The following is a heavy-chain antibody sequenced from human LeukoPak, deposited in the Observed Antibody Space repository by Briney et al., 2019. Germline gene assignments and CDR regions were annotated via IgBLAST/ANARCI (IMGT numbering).Heavy chain of an antibody. D-gene: IGHD3-22*01. Sequence: GGSLRLSCAASGFTFSGSAMHWVRQASGKGLEWVGRIRSKANSYATAYAASVKGRFTISRDDSKNTAYLQMNSLKTEDTAVYYCTSFTYYYDSSGAPLDYWGQGTLVTVSS. V-gene: IGHV3-73*01. CDR1: GFTFSGSA. CDR3: TSFTYYYDSSGAPLDY. CDR2: IRSKANSYAT. J-gene: IGHJ4*02.